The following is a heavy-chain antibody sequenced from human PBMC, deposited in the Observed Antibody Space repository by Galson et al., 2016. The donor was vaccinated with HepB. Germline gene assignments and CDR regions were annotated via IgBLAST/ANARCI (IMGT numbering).Heavy chain of an antibody. D-gene: IGHD3-10*01. CDR1: GFSLSSRGMS. V-gene: IGHV2-70*13. CDR3: TRSMWFVTFYFDY. J-gene: IGHJ4*02. CDR2: IDWTDVK. Sequence: PALVKPTQTLTLTCSFSGFSLSSRGMSVSWIRQSPGKALEWLALIDWTDVKYYNISLRTRLTISKDTSKNQVVLTMTDMDPVDTATYYCTRSMWFVTFYFDYWGQGTPVTVSS.